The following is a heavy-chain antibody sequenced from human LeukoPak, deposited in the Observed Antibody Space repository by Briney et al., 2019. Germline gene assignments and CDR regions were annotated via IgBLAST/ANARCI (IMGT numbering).Heavy chain of an antibody. D-gene: IGHD3-22*01. CDR3: ARLAQTPDYYGSGGYYYLGY. Sequence: ASVTVSCKASRYTFTSYDINWVREAAGQGLEWMGWMNPNTGRTGYAQKFQGRVTMTRDASISTAYMELRNLRSEDTAVYYCARLAQTPDYYGSGGYYYLGYWGQGTPVTVSS. V-gene: IGHV1-8*01. CDR2: MNPNTGRT. CDR1: RYTFTSYD. J-gene: IGHJ4*02.